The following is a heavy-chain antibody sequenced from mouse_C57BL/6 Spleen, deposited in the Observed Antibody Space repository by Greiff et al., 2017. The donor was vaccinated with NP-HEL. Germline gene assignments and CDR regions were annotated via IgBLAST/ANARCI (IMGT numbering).Heavy chain of an antibody. CDR1: GFTFSDYY. D-gene: IGHD1-1*01. V-gene: IGHV5-16*01. CDR3: AREGGYYYGSEYFDV. CDR2: INYDGSST. Sequence: VQLKESEGGLVQPGSSMKLSCTASGFTFSDYYMAWVRQVPEKGLEWVANINYDGSSTYYLDSLKSRFIISRDNAKNILYLQMSSLKSEDTATYYCAREGGYYYGSEYFDVWGTGTTVTVSS. J-gene: IGHJ1*03.